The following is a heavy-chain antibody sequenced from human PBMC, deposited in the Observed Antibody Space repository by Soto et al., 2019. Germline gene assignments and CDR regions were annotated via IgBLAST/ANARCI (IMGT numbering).Heavy chain of an antibody. V-gene: IGHV4-4*02. CDR3: AIYGDVHFYGMDV. J-gene: IGHJ6*02. CDR2: ISHSGTT. Sequence: QVQLQESGPGLVKPSGTLSLTCAVSGGSLSSSNWWTWVRHSPGKGLEWIGEISHSGTTNYNPSLKSRFTISLDKSKTQFSLELSSVTPAGTAVYYCAIYGDVHFYGMDVWGQGTTVTVSS. CDR1: GGSLSSSNW. D-gene: IGHD4-17*01.